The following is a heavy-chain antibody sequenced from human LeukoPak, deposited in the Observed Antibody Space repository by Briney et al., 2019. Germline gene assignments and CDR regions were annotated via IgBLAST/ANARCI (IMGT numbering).Heavy chain of an antibody. V-gene: IGHV4-59*08. D-gene: IGHD6-13*01. Sequence: PSETLSLTCTVSGGSISSYYWSWIRQPPGKGLEWIGYVFYSGSTYYNPSLKSRVTISEDTSKNHFSLNLTSVTAADTAVYYCARGRRTYPSISAAVDLDYWGQGTLVTVSS. J-gene: IGHJ4*02. CDR1: GGSISSYY. CDR2: VFYSGST. CDR3: ARGRRTYPSISAAVDLDY.